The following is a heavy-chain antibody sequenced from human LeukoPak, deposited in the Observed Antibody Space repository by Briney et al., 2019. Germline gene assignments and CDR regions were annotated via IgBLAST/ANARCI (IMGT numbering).Heavy chain of an antibody. Sequence: GGSLRLSCAASGFTFSSYGMHWVRQAPGKGLEWVAFIRYDGSNKYYADSVKGRFTISRDNSKNTLYLQMNSLRAEDTAVYYCANFVGATLSSDYWGQGTLVTVSS. CDR2: IRYDGSNK. V-gene: IGHV3-30*02. J-gene: IGHJ4*02. CDR1: GFTFSSYG. D-gene: IGHD1-26*01. CDR3: ANFVGATLSSDY.